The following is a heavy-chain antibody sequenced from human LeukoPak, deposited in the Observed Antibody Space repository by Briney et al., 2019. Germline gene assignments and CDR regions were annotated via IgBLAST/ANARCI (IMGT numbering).Heavy chain of an antibody. V-gene: IGHV1-2*02. J-gene: IGHJ4*02. CDR1: GYTFTGYY. D-gene: IGHD1-26*01. Sequence: ASVKVSCKASGYTFTGYYMHWVRQAPGQGLEWMGWINPNSGGTNYARKFQGRVTMTRDTSISTAYMELSRLRSDDTAVYYCARVGLRGSYQLSDWGQGTLVTVSS. CDR3: ARVGLRGSYQLSD. CDR2: INPNSGGT.